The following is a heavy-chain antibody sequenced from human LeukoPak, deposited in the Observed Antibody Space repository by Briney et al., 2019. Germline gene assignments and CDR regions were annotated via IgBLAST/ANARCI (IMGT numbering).Heavy chain of an antibody. CDR3: ARDIAAAGPNWFDP. CDR2: IYSSGST. J-gene: IGHJ5*02. D-gene: IGHD6-13*01. CDR1: GGSISSGSYY. V-gene: IGHV4-61*02. Sequence: PSETLSLTCTVSGGSISSGSYYWSWIRQPAGKGLEWIGRIYSSGSTNYNPSLKSRVTISVDTSKNQFSLKLSSVTAADTVVYYCARDIAAAGPNWFDPWGQGTLVTVSS.